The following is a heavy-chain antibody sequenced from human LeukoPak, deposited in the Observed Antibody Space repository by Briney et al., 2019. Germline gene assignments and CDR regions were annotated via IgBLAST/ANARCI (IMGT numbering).Heavy chain of an antibody. V-gene: IGHV1-8*03. CDR3: ARLEKDADTGYWYFDL. CDR2: MNPNSGNT. CDR1: GYTFTGYY. J-gene: IGHJ2*01. Sequence: ASVKVSCKASGYTFTGYYMHWVRQAPGQGLEWMGWMNPNSGNTGYAQKFQGRVTITRNTSISTAYMELSSLRSEDTAVYYCARLEKDADTGYWYFDLWGRGTLVTVSS. D-gene: IGHD1-1*01.